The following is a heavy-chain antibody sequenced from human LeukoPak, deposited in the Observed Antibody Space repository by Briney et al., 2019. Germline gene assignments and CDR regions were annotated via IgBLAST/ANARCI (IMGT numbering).Heavy chain of an antibody. CDR3: ARDNSVGDIAWWFDP. CDR2: INPSGSST. Sequence: ASVKVSCKASGYSFTSYYMHWVRQAPGQRLEWMGLINPSGSSTLYAQKFQGRVTMTRDMSTTTDYMELSSLRSEDTAVYYCARDNSVGDIAWWFDPWGQGTLVTVSS. CDR1: GYSFTSYY. V-gene: IGHV1-46*01. J-gene: IGHJ5*02. D-gene: IGHD3-16*02.